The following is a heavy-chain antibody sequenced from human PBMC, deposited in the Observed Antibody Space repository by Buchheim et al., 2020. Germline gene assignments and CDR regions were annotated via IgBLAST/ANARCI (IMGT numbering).Heavy chain of an antibody. CDR1: GFTFSSYA. CDR3: AKGLRSGSPSLYYYGMDV. J-gene: IGHJ6*02. V-gene: IGHV3-23*01. CDR2: ISGSGGST. D-gene: IGHD3-10*01. Sequence: EVQLLESGGGLVQPGGSLRLSCAASGFTFSSYAMSWVRQAPGKGLEWVSAISGSGGSTYYADSVKGRFTISRDNSKNTLHLQMNSLRAEDTAVYYCAKGLRSGSPSLYYYGMDVWGQGTT.